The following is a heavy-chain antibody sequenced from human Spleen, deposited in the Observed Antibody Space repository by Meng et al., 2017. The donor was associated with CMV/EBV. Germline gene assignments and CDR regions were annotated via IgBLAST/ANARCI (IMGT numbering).Heavy chain of an antibody. CDR2: IRYDRGNK. V-gene: IGHV3-30*02. CDR3: AKDGRSYYVAPDY. Sequence: GESLKISCAATGFTFSNYGMHWVRQAPGKGLEWVAFIRYDRGNKFYTDSVKGRFTVSRDNPKNTVFLQMNSLRAEDTAVYYCAKDGRSYYVAPDYWGQGTLVTVSS. CDR1: GFTFSNYG. J-gene: IGHJ4*02. D-gene: IGHD1-26*01.